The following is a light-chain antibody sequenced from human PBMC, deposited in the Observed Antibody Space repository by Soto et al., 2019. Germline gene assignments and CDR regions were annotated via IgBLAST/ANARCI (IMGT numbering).Light chain of an antibody. V-gene: IGKV3-20*01. CDR3: QWYSGYQP. J-gene: IGKJ4*01. CDR2: GAS. Sequence: EIALTQSPGTLSLSPGERATLSCRASQSVNSLYLAWYQQKPGQAPRLLIYGASSRATGIPDRFSGSGSGTDFTPTISKPEPGDVAVEYWQWYSGYQPFGGGTKVGIK. CDR1: QSVNSLY.